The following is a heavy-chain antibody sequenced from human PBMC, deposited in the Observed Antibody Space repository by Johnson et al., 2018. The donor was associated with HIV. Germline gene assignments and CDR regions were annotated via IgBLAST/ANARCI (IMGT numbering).Heavy chain of an antibody. D-gene: IGHD3-3*01. V-gene: IGHV3-15*01. Sequence: VQLVESGGGLVQPGGSLRLSCAASGFTFNNASMSWVRQAPGKGLEWVGRIKSKNDGGSTDYVAPVKGRFTIKRDDSKNTQYLQMNSLKTEDSAVYYCTTGKLWNCYYLHDAFDIWGQGTMVTVSS. CDR2: IKSKNDGGST. CDR1: GFTFNNAS. CDR3: TTGKLWNCYYLHDAFDI. J-gene: IGHJ3*02.